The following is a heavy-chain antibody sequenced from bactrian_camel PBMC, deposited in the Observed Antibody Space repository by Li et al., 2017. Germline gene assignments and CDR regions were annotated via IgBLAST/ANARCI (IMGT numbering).Heavy chain of an antibody. D-gene: IGHD2*01. CDR2: IYSDGSSI. CDR3: APASDCSGDVCYRRDY. J-gene: IGHJ4*01. Sequence: QVQLVESGGGLVQPGGSLRLSCVVSGWTFSNYYMNWVRQAPGKGLEWVSSIYSDGSSIYYADSVKGRFTISRDNAKNTLYLQMNSLKTEDSAVYYCAPASDCSGDVCYRRDYWGQGTQVTVS. V-gene: IGHV3-2*01. CDR1: GWTFSNYY.